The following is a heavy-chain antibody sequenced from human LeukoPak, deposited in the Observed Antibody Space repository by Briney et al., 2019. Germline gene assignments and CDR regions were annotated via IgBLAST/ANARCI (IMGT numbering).Heavy chain of an antibody. Sequence: ASVKVSCKASGYTFTSYNINWVRQATGQGLEWMGWMNPNSGNTGYAQKFQGRVTITRNTSISTACMELSSLRSEDTAVYYCARVRGVAAKAPDYWGQGTLVTVSS. CDR3: ARVRGVAAKAPDY. V-gene: IGHV1-8*03. J-gene: IGHJ4*02. D-gene: IGHD6-13*01. CDR1: GYTFTSYN. CDR2: MNPNSGNT.